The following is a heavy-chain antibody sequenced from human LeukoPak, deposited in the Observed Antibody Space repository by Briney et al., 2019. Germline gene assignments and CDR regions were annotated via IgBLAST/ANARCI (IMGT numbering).Heavy chain of an antibody. Sequence: SETLSLTCTVSGVSISSSNSYWGWIRQPPGKGLEWIGSIYYSGNTYYNASLKSQVSISIDTSKNQFSLRLTSVTAADTAVYYCAREVRRERRQDYYYYMDVWGKGTTVTISS. V-gene: IGHV4-39*07. J-gene: IGHJ6*03. CDR2: IYYSGNT. CDR3: AREVRRERRQDYYYYMDV. D-gene: IGHD1-1*01. CDR1: GVSISSSNSY.